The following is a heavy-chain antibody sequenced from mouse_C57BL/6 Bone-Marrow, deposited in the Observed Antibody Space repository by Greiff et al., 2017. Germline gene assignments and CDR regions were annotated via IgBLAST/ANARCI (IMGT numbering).Heavy chain of an antibody. CDR1: DSEVFPIAY. CDR3: ARPGDYGSSYGGY. J-gene: IGHJ2*01. V-gene: IGHV15-2*01. CDR2: ILPSIGRT. Sequence: VQLQQSGSELRSPGSSVKLSCKDFDSEVFPIAYMSWVRQKPGHGFEWIGGILPSIGRTIYGEKFEDKATLDAETLSNTAYMELNSLTCEYSAIDYCARPGDYGSSYGGYWGQGTTLTVSS. D-gene: IGHD1-1*01.